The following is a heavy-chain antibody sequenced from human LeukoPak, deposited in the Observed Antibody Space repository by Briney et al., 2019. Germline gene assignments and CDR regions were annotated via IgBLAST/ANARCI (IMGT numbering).Heavy chain of an antibody. V-gene: IGHV4-39*02. CDR1: GGSISSSSYY. Sequence: KTSETPSLTCTVSGGSISSSSYYWAWIRQPPGKGLEWIGTINYSGSTYYNPSLKSRVTISVDTSKNQFSLNLSSVTAADTAVYSCARDPHRAAGRVYYYYYGMDVWGQGTTVTVSS. D-gene: IGHD6-13*01. CDR3: ARDPHRAAGRVYYYYYGMDV. CDR2: INYSGST. J-gene: IGHJ6*02.